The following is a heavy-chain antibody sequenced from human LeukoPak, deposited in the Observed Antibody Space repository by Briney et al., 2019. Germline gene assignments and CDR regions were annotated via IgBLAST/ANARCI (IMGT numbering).Heavy chain of an antibody. Sequence: QPGGSLRLSCAASGFSFSSYWMHWVRQAPGQGLVWVSRINSDGSSIAYADFVKGRFTISRDNAKNSLYLQMNSLRAEDTAVYYCASDLGPRDLSGYCSGGSCARRDYWGQGTLVTVSS. CDR1: GFSFSSYW. CDR3: ASDLGPRDLSGYCSGGSCARRDY. D-gene: IGHD2-15*01. V-gene: IGHV3-74*01. CDR2: INSDGSSI. J-gene: IGHJ4*02.